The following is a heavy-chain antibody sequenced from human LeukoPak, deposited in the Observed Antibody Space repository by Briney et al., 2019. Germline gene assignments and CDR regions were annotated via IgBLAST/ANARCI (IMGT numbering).Heavy chain of an antibody. Sequence: GASVKVSCKVSGYTLTELSMHWVRQAPGQGLEWMGIINPSGGSTSYAQKFQGRVTMTRDTSTSTVYMELSSLRSEDTAVYYCATETMVRETTVDYWGQGTLVTVSS. V-gene: IGHV1-46*01. CDR3: ATETMVRETTVDY. CDR1: GYTLTELS. J-gene: IGHJ4*02. CDR2: INPSGGST. D-gene: IGHD3-10*01.